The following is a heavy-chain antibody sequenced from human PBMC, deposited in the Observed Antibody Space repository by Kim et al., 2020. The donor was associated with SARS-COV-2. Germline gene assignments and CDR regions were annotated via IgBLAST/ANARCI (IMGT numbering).Heavy chain of an antibody. V-gene: IGHV3-7*01. CDR1: GFTFSSYW. J-gene: IGHJ4*02. CDR2: IKQDGSEK. D-gene: IGHD3-9*01. CDR3: ARGRGLRYFDWLLKLSDYYFDY. Sequence: GGSLRLSCAASGFTFSSYWMSWVRQAPGKGLEWVANIKQDGSEKYYVDSVKGRFTISRDNAKNSLYLQMNSLRAEDTAVYYCARGRGLRYFDWLLKLSDYYFDYWGQGTLVTVSS.